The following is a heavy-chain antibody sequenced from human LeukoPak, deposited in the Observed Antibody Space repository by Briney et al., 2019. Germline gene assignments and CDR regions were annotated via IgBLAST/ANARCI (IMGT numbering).Heavy chain of an antibody. V-gene: IGHV5-51*01. CDR2: IYPGDSDT. CDR1: GYSFTSYW. CDR3: ASSYCGGDCYSRVAFDI. J-gene: IGHJ3*02. D-gene: IGHD2-21*02. Sequence: GESLKISCKGSGYSFTSYWIGWVRQMPGKGLEWMGIIYPGDSDTRYSPSFQGQVTISADKSISTAYLQWSSLKASDTAMYYCASSYCGGDCYSRVAFDIWGQGTMVTVSS.